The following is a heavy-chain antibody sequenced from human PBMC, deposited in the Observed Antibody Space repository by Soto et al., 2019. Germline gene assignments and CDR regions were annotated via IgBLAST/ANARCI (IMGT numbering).Heavy chain of an antibody. CDR3: AKAFDFFSSMDV. CDR1: GFTFSSYA. CDR2: ISGSGGST. V-gene: IGHV3-23*01. Sequence: EVQLLESGGGLVQPGGSLRLSCAASGFTFSSYARSWVRQAPGKGLEWVSAISGSGGSTYYADSVKGRFTISRDNSKNTLYLQMNSLRAEDTAVYYCAKAFDFFSSMDVWGQGTTVTVSS. J-gene: IGHJ6*02. D-gene: IGHD3-3*01.